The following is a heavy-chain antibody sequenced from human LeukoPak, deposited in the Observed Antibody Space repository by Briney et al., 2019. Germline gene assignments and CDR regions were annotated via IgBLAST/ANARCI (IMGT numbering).Heavy chain of an antibody. CDR1: GGSISSYY. Sequence: SETLSLTCTVSGGSISSYYWSWIRQPPGKGLEWVGYIYYSGSTNYNPPLKSRVTISVDTSKNQFSLKLSSVTAADTAVYYCARDLNYVWGSTGAFDIWGQGTMVTVSS. V-gene: IGHV4-59*01. CDR3: ARDLNYVWGSTGAFDI. CDR2: IYYSGST. J-gene: IGHJ3*02. D-gene: IGHD3-16*01.